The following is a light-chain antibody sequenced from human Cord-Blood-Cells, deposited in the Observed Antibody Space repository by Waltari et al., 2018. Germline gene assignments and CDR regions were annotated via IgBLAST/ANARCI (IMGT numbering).Light chain of an antibody. J-gene: IGKJ2*01. V-gene: IGKV2-30*02. CDR3: MQGTHWPPET. Sequence: DVVMTQSPLSLHVTLGQPASISCRSSQSLVHSAGNTYLNWFQQRPGQSPRRLIYKVSNRDSGVPDRFSGSGSGTDFTLKISRVEAEDVGVYYCMQGTHWPPETFGQGTKLEIK. CDR2: KVS. CDR1: QSLVHSAGNTY.